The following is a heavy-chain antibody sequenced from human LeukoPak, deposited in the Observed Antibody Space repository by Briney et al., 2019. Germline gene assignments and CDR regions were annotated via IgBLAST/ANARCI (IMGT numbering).Heavy chain of an antibody. CDR3: ARGITIFGVVIAYYFDY. CDR2: IYYSGST. V-gene: IGHV4-59*01. Sequence: SETLSLTCTVSGGSISSYYWSWIRQPPGKGLEWIGYIYYSGSTNYNPSLKSRVTISVDTSKNQFSLKLSSVTAADTAVYYCARGITIFGVVIAYYFDYWRQGTRVTVFS. D-gene: IGHD3-3*01. CDR1: GGSISSYY. J-gene: IGHJ4*02.